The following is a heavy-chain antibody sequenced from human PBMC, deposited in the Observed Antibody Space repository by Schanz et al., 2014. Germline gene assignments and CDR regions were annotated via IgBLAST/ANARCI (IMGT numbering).Heavy chain of an antibody. D-gene: IGHD4-17*01. CDR2: ISAYTNNT. J-gene: IGHJ4*02. V-gene: IGHV1-69*08. CDR1: GGTFSTYP. CDR3: ARGYGDSPTDF. Sequence: QVQLVQSGAEVKKPGSSMKVSCKASGGTFSTYPINWLRQAPGQGLEWMGWISAYTNNTNYAQKFQGRVTITADRSTSTAYMELSSLRSEDTAVYYCARGYGDSPTDFWGQGTLVTVSS.